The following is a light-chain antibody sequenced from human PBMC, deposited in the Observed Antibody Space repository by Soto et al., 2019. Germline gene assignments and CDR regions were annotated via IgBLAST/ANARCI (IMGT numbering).Light chain of an antibody. CDR3: QQSNNWPKT. CDR1: QSVNSN. CDR2: DAA. Sequence: EIVMTQSPATLSVSPGETATLSCRASQSVNSNLAWYQQKPGQAPRLLISDAATRAAGLPARFSGSGSGTEFPITIISLQSEECAVYFCQQSNNWPKTFGQGTKVEIK. V-gene: IGKV3-15*01. J-gene: IGKJ1*01.